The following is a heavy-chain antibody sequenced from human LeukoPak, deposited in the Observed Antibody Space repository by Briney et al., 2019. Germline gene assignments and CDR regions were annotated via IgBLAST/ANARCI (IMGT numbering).Heavy chain of an antibody. D-gene: IGHD1-26*01. V-gene: IGHV6-1*01. CDR2: TYYRSKWYN. CDR1: GDSVSINSAA. Sequence: SQTLSLTCAISGDSVSINSAAWNWIRQSPSRGLEWVGRTYYRSKWYNDYAVSVKSRITINPDTSKNQFSLQLNSVAPEETAVYYCATGRIVGATNDAFDIWGQGKMVTVSS. J-gene: IGHJ3*02. CDR3: ATGRIVGATNDAFDI.